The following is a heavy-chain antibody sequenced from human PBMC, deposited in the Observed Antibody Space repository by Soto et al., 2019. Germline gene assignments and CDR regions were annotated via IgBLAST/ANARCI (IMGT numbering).Heavy chain of an antibody. CDR2: IYYSGSI. CDR3: ARDRCSGGSCSFDY. CDR1: GGSISSGGYY. D-gene: IGHD2-15*01. V-gene: IGHV4-31*03. Sequence: PSETLSLTCTVSGGSISSGGYYWSWIRQHPGKGLEWIGYIYYSGSIYYNPSLKSRVTISVDTSKNQFSLKLSSVTAADTAVYYCARDRCSGGSCSFDYWGQGTLVTVSS. J-gene: IGHJ4*02.